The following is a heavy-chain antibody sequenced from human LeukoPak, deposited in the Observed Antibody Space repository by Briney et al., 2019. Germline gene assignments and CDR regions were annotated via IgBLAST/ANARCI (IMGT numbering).Heavy chain of an antibody. CDR1: GFTFSSYG. J-gene: IGHJ1*01. V-gene: IGHV3-30*18. D-gene: IGHD6-13*01. CDR3: AKVGSSSWREYFQH. CDR2: ISYDGSNK. Sequence: GGSLRLSCAASGFTFSSYGMHWVRQAPGKGLEWEAVISYDGSNKYYADSVKGRFTISRDNSKNTLYLQMISLRAEDTAVYYCAKVGSSSWREYFQHWGQGTLVTVSS.